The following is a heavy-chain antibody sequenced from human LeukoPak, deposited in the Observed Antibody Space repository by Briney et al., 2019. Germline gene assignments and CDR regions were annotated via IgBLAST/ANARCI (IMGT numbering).Heavy chain of an antibody. J-gene: IGHJ3*02. Sequence: KSSETLSLTCTVSGYSISSGYYWGWIRQPPGKGLEWIGSIYHSGSTYYNPSLKSRVTISVDTSKNQFSLKLSSVTAADTAVYYCSIAVAGTLDAFDIWGQGTMVTVSS. CDR3: SIAVAGTLDAFDI. V-gene: IGHV4-38-2*02. CDR2: IYHSGST. CDR1: GYSISSGYY. D-gene: IGHD6-19*01.